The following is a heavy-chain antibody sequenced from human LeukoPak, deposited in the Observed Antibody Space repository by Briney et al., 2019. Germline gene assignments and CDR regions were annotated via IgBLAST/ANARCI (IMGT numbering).Heavy chain of an antibody. J-gene: IGHJ4*02. V-gene: IGHV3-30*18. CDR2: ISYDGSNK. D-gene: IGHD4-17*01. Sequence: GRSLRLSCAASGFTFSSYGMHWVRQAPGKGLEWVAVISYDGSNKYYADSVKGRFTISRDNSKNTLYLQMNSLGAEDTAVYYCAKDARDYGDYSAGFDYWGQGTLVTVSS. CDR1: GFTFSSYG. CDR3: AKDARDYGDYSAGFDY.